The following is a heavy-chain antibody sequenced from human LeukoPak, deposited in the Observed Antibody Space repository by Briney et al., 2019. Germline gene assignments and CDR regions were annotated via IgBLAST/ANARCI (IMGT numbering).Heavy chain of an antibody. CDR1: DDSISSNNYY. Sequence: SETLSLTCSVSDDSISSNNYYWGWIRQPPGKGLEWIGIINYGGSTYYNPSLRSRVTISVATSQNQVSLKLTSVTATDTAVYYCAFRRDGYKGGNWFDPWGQGTLVTVSS. CDR3: AFRRDGYKGGNWFDP. CDR2: INYGGST. D-gene: IGHD5-24*01. V-gene: IGHV4-39*01. J-gene: IGHJ5*02.